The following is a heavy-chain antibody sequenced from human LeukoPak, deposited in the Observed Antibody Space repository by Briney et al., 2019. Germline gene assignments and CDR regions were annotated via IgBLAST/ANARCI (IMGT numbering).Heavy chain of an antibody. Sequence: SETLSLTCTVSGGSISSSSYYWGWIRQPPGKGLEWIGEINHSGSTNYNPSLKSRVTISVDTSKNQFSLKVTSVTAADTAVYYCARGGSYYDYWGQGTLVTVSS. V-gene: IGHV4-39*07. CDR2: INHSGST. D-gene: IGHD1-26*01. CDR1: GGSISSSSYY. J-gene: IGHJ4*02. CDR3: ARGGSYYDY.